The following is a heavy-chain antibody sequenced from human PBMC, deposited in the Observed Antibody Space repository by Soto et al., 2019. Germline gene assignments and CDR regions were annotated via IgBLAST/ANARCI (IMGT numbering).Heavy chain of an antibody. CDR1: GFTFNTYW. J-gene: IGHJ4*02. Sequence: GGSLRLSCVASGFTFNTYWMSWVRQAPGKGLEWVANIKEDGSDKYYVDSVKGRFAISRDNAKNLLYLQMNSLGAGDTAMYYCARFTRGSSGDYWGQGTLVTVSS. D-gene: IGHD6-25*01. CDR3: ARFTRGSSGDY. CDR2: IKEDGSDK. V-gene: IGHV3-7*01.